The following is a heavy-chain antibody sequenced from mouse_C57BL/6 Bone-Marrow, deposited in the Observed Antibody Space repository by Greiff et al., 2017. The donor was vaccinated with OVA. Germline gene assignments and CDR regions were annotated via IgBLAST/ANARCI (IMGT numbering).Heavy chain of an antibody. V-gene: IGHV1-50*01. Sequence: QVQLQQPRAELVKPGASVKLSCKASGYTFTSYWMQWVKQRPGQGLEWIGEIDPSDSYTNYNQKFKGKATLTVDTSSSTAYMQLSSLTSEDSAVYYCARSRWLLRGAWFAYWGQGTLVTVSA. J-gene: IGHJ3*01. CDR3: ARSRWLLRGAWFAY. D-gene: IGHD2-3*01. CDR2: IDPSDSYT. CDR1: GYTFTSYW.